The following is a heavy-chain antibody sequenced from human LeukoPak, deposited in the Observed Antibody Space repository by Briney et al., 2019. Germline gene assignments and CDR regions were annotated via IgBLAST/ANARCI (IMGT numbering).Heavy chain of an antibody. Sequence: SETLSLTRTVSGGSISSYYWSWIRQPPGKGLEWIGYIYYSGSTNYNPSLKSRVTISVDTSKNQFSLKLSSVTAADTAVYYCARDPTVFSSSWYHAFDIWGQGTMVTVSS. J-gene: IGHJ3*02. CDR3: ARDPTVFSSSWYHAFDI. D-gene: IGHD6-13*01. CDR2: IYYSGST. V-gene: IGHV4-59*01. CDR1: GGSISSYY.